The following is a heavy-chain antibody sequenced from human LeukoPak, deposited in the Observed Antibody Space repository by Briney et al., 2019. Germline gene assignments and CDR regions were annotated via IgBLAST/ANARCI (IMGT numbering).Heavy chain of an antibody. CDR3: ARDRPDYYGSGSYYDYYYYYMDV. D-gene: IGHD3-10*01. CDR2: TYTSGST. Sequence: SETLSLTCTVSGGSISSGSYYWSWIRQPAGKGLEWIGRTYTSGSTNYNPSLKSRVTISVDTSKNQFSLKLSSVTAADTAVYYCARDRPDYYGSGSYYDYYYYYMDVWGKGTTVTVSS. V-gene: IGHV4-61*02. CDR1: GGSISSGSYY. J-gene: IGHJ6*03.